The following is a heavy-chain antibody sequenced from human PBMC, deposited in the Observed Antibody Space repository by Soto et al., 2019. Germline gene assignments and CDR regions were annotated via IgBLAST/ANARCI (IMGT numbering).Heavy chain of an antibody. Sequence: GGSLRLSCAASGFTFSSGAMGWVRQAPGKGLEWVSDIIDSGGSTYYADSVKGRFTISRDNSKSTLYLQMNSLKTEDTAVYYCTTDPSGPRGYYFDYWGQGTLVTVSS. CDR1: GFTFSSGA. CDR3: TTDPSGPRGYYFDY. J-gene: IGHJ4*02. V-gene: IGHV3-23*01. CDR2: IIDSGGST. D-gene: IGHD3-10*01.